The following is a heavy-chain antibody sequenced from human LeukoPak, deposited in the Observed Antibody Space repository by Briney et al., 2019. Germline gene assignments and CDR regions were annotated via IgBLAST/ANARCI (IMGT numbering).Heavy chain of an antibody. J-gene: IGHJ3*02. Sequence: ASVKVSCKASGYTFTGYYMHWVRQAPGQGLEWMGWINPNSGGINYAQKFQGRVTMTRDTSISTAYMELSRLRSDDTAVYYCARGAFSIAVAGTFAFDIWGQGTMVTVSS. CDR2: INPNSGGI. V-gene: IGHV1-2*02. CDR3: ARGAFSIAVAGTFAFDI. D-gene: IGHD6-19*01. CDR1: GYTFTGYY.